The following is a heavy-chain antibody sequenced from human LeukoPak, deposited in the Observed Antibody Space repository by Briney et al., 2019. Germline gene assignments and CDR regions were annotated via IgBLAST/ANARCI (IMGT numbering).Heavy chain of an antibody. D-gene: IGHD6-19*01. CDR1: GFTFRTYW. CDR2: INEDGSIT. CDR3: AKSRVAVAAPRNWFDP. Sequence: PGGSLRLSCAVSGFTFRTYWMHWVRQVPGEGLVWVSRINEDGSITNYADSVKGRFSISRDNAKNTLYLQMNSLRAEDTAVYYCAKSRVAVAAPRNWFDPWGQGTLSPSPQ. V-gene: IGHV3-74*01. J-gene: IGHJ5*02.